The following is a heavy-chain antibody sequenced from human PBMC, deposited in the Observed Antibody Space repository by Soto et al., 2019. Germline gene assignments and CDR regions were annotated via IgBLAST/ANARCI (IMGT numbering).Heavy chain of an antibody. Sequence: QVQLVQSGAEVKKPGASVKVSCKASGYSFTGYYMHWVRQAPGQGLEWMGRINPNSGGTNYAQKFQGWVTMTRDTSISTGYMELSRLRSDDTAVYYCARGGTQGLDIVATIGYHYGMDVWGQGTTVTVSS. CDR1: GYSFTGYY. D-gene: IGHD5-12*01. CDR2: INPNSGGT. J-gene: IGHJ6*02. CDR3: ARGGTQGLDIVATIGYHYGMDV. V-gene: IGHV1-2*04.